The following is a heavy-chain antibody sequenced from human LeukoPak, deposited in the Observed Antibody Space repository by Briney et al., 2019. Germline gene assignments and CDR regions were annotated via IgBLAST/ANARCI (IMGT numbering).Heavy chain of an antibody. D-gene: IGHD3-3*01. CDR3: ARDWYHFQDLSY. J-gene: IGHJ4*02. CDR1: GFAFSSYS. V-gene: IGHV3-21*01. CDR2: ISSSSSYI. Sequence: PGGSLRLSSAASGFAFSSYSMNRVRQAPGKGLEGVSSISSSSSYIYYADSVKGRFTISRDNAKNSLYLQMNSLRAEDTAVYYCARDWYHFQDLSYWGQGTLVTVSS.